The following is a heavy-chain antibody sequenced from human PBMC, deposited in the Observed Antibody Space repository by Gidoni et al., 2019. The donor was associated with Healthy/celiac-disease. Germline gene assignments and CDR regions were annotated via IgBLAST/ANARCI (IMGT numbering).Heavy chain of an antibody. CDR3: ARDPVINPAGTAYYFDY. CDR1: GGTFSSYT. Sequence: QVQLVQSGAEVKTPGSSVKVSCKASGGTFSSYTISWVRQAPGQGLEWMGRIIPILGIANYAQKFQGRVTITADKSTSTAYMELSSLRSEDTAVYYCARDPVINPAGTAYYFDYWGQGTLVTVSS. V-gene: IGHV1-69*08. D-gene: IGHD6-13*01. J-gene: IGHJ4*02. CDR2: IIPILGIA.